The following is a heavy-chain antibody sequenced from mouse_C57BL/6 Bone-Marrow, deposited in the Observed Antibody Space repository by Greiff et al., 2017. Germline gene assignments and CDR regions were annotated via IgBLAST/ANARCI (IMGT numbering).Heavy chain of an antibody. CDR3: TREHYYGSSYYFDY. CDR2: ISSGGDYI. D-gene: IGHD1-1*01. V-gene: IGHV5-9-1*02. J-gene: IGHJ2*01. CDR1: GFTFSSYA. Sequence: EVQRVESGEGLVKPGGSLKLSCAASGFTFSSYAMSWVRQTPEKRLEWVAYISSGGDYIYYADTVKGRFTISRDNARNTLYLQMSSLKSEDTAMYYCTREHYYGSSYYFDYWGQGTTLTVSS.